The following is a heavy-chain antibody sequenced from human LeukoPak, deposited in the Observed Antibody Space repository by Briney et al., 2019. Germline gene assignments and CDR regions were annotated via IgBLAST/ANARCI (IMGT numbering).Heavy chain of an antibody. Sequence: SETLSLTCAVYGGSFSGYYWSWIRQPPGKGLEWIGEINHSGSTNYNPSLKSRVTISVDTSKNQFSLKLSSVTAADTAVYYCATINGITIFGVDRFDPWGQGTLVTVSS. CDR3: ATINGITIFGVDRFDP. J-gene: IGHJ5*02. V-gene: IGHV4-34*01. D-gene: IGHD3-3*01. CDR2: INHSGST. CDR1: GGSFSGYY.